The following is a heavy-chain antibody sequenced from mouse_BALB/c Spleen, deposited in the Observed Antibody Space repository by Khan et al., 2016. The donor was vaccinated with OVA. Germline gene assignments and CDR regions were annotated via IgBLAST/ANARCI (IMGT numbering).Heavy chain of an antibody. Sequence: QVQLQQSGAELVKPGASVRLSCKASGYTFTSYYLYWVKQRPGQGLEWIGDINPSNGDTNFNEKFKSKATPTVDKSSSTAYIHLNSLTSEDSAVYYCTRSGYGSFAYWGQGTLVTVSA. J-gene: IGHJ3*01. V-gene: IGHV1-53*01. CDR1: GYTFTSYY. CDR2: INPSNGDT. D-gene: IGHD2-2*01. CDR3: TRSGYGSFAY.